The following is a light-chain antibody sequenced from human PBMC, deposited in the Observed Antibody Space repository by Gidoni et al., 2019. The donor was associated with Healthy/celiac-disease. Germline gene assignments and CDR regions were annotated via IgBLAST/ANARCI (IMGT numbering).Light chain of an antibody. CDR1: QSVSSSY. J-gene: IGKJ1*01. Sequence: EIVLTQSPGTLSLSPTERATLSCRASQSVSSSYLAWYQQKPGQAPRLLIYGASSRATGIPDRFSGSWSGTDFTLTISRLEPEDFAVYYCQQYGSSLRTFGQGTKVEIK. CDR3: QQYGSSLRT. CDR2: GAS. V-gene: IGKV3-20*01.